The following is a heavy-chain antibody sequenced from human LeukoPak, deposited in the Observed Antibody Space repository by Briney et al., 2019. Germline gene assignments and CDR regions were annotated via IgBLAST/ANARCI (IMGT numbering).Heavy chain of an antibody. D-gene: IGHD1-20*01. J-gene: IGHJ4*02. CDR3: ARFGITGTTIAFDY. V-gene: IGHV3-11*01. CDR2: ISSSGSTI. Sequence: GGSLRLSCAASGFTFSDYYMSWIRQAPGKGLEWASYISSSGSTIYYADSVKGRFTISRDNAKNSLYLQMNSLRAEDTAVYYCARFGITGTTIAFDYWGQGTLVTVSS. CDR1: GFTFSDYY.